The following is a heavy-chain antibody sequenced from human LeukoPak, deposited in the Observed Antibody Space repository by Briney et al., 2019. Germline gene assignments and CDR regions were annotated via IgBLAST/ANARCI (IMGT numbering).Heavy chain of an antibody. V-gene: IGHV3-15*01. Sequence: PGGSLRLSCVGSGFTFTNAWMAWVRQTAGKGLEWVGRVKSKTDGGTTDYAAPVRGRFTISRDDSKNTVYLELNNLRTEDTAVYYCVFDSSFWGQGTLVTVSS. J-gene: IGHJ4*02. CDR3: VFDSSF. CDR2: VKSKTDGGTT. D-gene: IGHD3-22*01. CDR1: GFTFTNAW.